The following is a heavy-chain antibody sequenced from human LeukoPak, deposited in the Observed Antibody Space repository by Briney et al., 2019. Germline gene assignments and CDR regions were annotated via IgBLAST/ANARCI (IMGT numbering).Heavy chain of an antibody. V-gene: IGHV1-2*02. CDR1: GYTFTGYY. Sequence: ASVTVSCKASGYTFTGYYLHWVRQAPGQGLEWMGWINPNSGVTNYAQKFQGRVTMTRDTSISTAYMELSRLRSDDAAVYYCARHAYYDSSGPPTDRTFDIWGQGTMVTVSS. CDR2: INPNSGVT. CDR3: ARHAYYDSSGPPTDRTFDI. D-gene: IGHD3-22*01. J-gene: IGHJ3*02.